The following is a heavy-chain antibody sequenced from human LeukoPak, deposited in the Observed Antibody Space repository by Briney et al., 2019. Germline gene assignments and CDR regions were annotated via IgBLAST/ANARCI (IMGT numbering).Heavy chain of an antibody. J-gene: IGHJ4*02. V-gene: IGHV4-4*08. D-gene: IGHD4-23*01. CDR3: ASSTIDYGGTSYY. Sequence: PSETLFLTCTVSGGSISSYYWSWIRQPPGKGLEWIGYIYTSGSTNYNPSLKSRVTISVDTSKNQFSLKLSSVTAADTAVYYCASSTIDYGGTSYYWGQGTLVTVSS. CDR1: GGSISSYY. CDR2: IYTSGST.